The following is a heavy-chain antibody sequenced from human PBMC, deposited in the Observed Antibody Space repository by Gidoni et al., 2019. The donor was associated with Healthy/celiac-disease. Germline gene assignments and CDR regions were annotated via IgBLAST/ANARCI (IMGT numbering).Heavy chain of an antibody. CDR3: ARGQLRFLEWLLSPIDY. Sequence: GRQAPGQGLEWMGWINPNSGGTNYAQKFQGRVTMTRDTSISTAYMELSRLRSDDTAVYYCARGQLRFLEWLLSPIDYWGQGTLVTVSS. D-gene: IGHD3-3*01. J-gene: IGHJ4*02. CDR2: INPNSGGT. V-gene: IGHV1-2*02.